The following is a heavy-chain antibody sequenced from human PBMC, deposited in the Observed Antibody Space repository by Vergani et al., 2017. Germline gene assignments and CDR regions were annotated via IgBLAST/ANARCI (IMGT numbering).Heavy chain of an antibody. CDR2: IYYSGST. Sequence: VQLVESGGGLVQPGGPLSSSYPALGSPSSSYGMPWVRQAPGKGLEWIGYIYYSGSTYSNPSRKSRVTISVDTSKNQFSLKLSSVTAADTPVYYCARVHLWYYDSSGYYSDAFDIWGQGTMVTVSS. J-gene: IGHJ3*02. CDR3: ARVHLWYYDSSGYYSDAFDI. D-gene: IGHD3-22*01. V-gene: IGHV4-30-4*01. CDR1: LGSPSSSYGM.